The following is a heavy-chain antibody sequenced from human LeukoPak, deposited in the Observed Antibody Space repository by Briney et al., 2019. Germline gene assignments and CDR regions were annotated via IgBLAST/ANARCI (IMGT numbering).Heavy chain of an antibody. D-gene: IGHD2-8*01. CDR1: GYSLTTYY. Sequence: ASVKVSCKASGYSLTTYYMHGVRQAPGQGLEWMAIINPSGGGTKYAQKFQGRVTMTRDTPTNTVYMELSSLRTEDTAVYYCASVYLYDMDVWGQGTTVTVSS. V-gene: IGHV1-46*01. J-gene: IGHJ6*02. CDR3: ASVYLYDMDV. CDR2: INPSGGGT.